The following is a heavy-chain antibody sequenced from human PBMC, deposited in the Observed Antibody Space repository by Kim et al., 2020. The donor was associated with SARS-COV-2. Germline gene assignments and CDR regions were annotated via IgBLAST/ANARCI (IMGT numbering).Heavy chain of an antibody. V-gene: IGHV4-39*02. CDR3: ARLLVAKLNYFDY. D-gene: IGHD2-8*02. J-gene: IGHJ4*02. Sequence: YDPSLKSRVTISVDTSKNHFSLRLSSVAAADTAVYYCARLLVAKLNYFDYWGQGTLVTVSS.